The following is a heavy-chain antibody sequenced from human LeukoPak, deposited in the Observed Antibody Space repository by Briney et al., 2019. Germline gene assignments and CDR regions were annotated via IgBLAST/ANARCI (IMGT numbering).Heavy chain of an antibody. D-gene: IGHD6-13*01. Sequence: GGSLRLSCADSGFTFSSYSMNWVRQAPGKGLEWVSSISSSSSYIYYADSVKGRFTISRDNSKNTLYLQMNSLRAEDTAVYYCARDPVQLAGEFDYWGQGTLVTVSS. CDR3: ARDPVQLAGEFDY. CDR2: ISSSSSYI. J-gene: IGHJ4*02. V-gene: IGHV3-21*01. CDR1: GFTFSSYS.